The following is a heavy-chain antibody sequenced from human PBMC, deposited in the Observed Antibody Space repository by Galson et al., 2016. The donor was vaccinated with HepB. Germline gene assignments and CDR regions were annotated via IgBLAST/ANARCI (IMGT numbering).Heavy chain of an antibody. CDR3: AKDKYSSTWRGDRYSYYGLDV. CDR2: ISYDGGNK. Sequence: SLRLSCAASGFTFSTYALHWVRQAPGRGLEWVAGISYDGGNKYYADSVKGRFTISRDNSKNTLSLQMNSLRPEDTAVYFCAKDKYSSTWRGDRYSYYGLDVWGKGTTVTVSS. V-gene: IGHV3-30*01. J-gene: IGHJ6*04. D-gene: IGHD6-13*01. CDR1: GFTFSTYA.